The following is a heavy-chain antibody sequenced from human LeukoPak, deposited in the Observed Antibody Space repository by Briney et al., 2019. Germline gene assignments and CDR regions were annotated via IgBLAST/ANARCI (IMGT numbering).Heavy chain of an antibody. Sequence: SETLSLTCAVYGGSFSGYYWSWIRQPPGKGLEWIGEINHSGSTNYNPSLKSRVTISVDTSKNQFSLKLSSVTAADTAVYYCARKRKQWLVLGWFDPWGQGTLVTVSS. V-gene: IGHV4-34*01. CDR3: ARKRKQWLVLGWFDP. CDR2: INHSGST. J-gene: IGHJ5*02. CDR1: GGSFSGYY. D-gene: IGHD6-19*01.